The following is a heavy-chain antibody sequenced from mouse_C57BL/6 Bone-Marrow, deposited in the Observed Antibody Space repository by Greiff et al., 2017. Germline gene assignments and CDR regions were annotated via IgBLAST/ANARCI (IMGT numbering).Heavy chain of an antibody. D-gene: IGHD1-1*01. CDR3: ARDTTVVATPAWFAY. V-gene: IGHV14-3*01. CDR2: IDPANGNT. CDR1: GFNIKNTY. Sequence: VQLQQSVAELVRPGASVKLSCTASGFNIKNTYMHWVKQRPEQGLEWIGRIDPANGNTKYAPKFQGKATITADTSSNPAYLQLSSLTSEDTAIYYCARDTTVVATPAWFAYWGQGTLVTVSA. J-gene: IGHJ3*01.